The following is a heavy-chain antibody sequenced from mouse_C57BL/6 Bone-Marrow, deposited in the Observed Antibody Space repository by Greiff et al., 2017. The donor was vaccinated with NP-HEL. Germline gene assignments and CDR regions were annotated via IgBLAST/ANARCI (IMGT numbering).Heavy chain of an antibody. D-gene: IGHD1-1*01. J-gene: IGHJ2*01. V-gene: IGHV8-8*01. CDR2: IWWDGDK. CDR3: ARGDYYGSSSLDY. CDR1: GFSLSTFGMG. Sequence: QVTLKVSGPGILQPSQTLSLTCSFSGFSLSTFGMGVGWIRQPSGKGLEWLAHIWWDGDKFYNPALKSRLTIPKDTSKNQVCLKIANVDTADTATYYCARGDYYGSSSLDYWGQGTTLTVSS.